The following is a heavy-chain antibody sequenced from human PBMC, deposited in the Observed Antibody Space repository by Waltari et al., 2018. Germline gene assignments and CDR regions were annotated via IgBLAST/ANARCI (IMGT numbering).Heavy chain of an antibody. J-gene: IGHJ4*02. CDR1: ESTFSDYW. V-gene: IGHV3-74*01. CDR2: IKGDGRSI. Sequence: EVQLVESGGGLVQPGGSLRLSCPASESTFSDYWTHWVRQAPGKGLVWVALIKGDGRSITSSNSVKSRFTISRDNANNTLDLQMASLGDENTAIYYCASNGSGSYYSLWGQGTLVTVSS. D-gene: IGHD3-10*01. CDR3: ASNGSGSYYSL.